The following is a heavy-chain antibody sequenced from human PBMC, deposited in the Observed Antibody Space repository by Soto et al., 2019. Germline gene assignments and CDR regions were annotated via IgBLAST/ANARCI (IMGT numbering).Heavy chain of an antibody. D-gene: IGHD2-15*01. J-gene: IGHJ4*02. V-gene: IGHV4-34*01. CDR1: GGSFSGYY. Sequence: QVQLQQWGAGLLKPSETLSLTCAVYGGSFSGYYWSWIRQPPGKGLEWIGEINHSGSTNYNPSLKRRXXIXVXMAKNQFSLKLSSVTAADTAVYSCARAGVAATHFDYWGQGTLVTVSS. CDR2: INHSGST. CDR3: ARAGVAATHFDY.